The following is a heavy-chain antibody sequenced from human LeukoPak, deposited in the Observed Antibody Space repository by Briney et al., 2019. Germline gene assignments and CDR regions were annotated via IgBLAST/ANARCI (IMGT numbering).Heavy chain of an antibody. V-gene: IGHV4-31*03. CDR3: ARDLGYGDCPPGFDY. CDR1: GGSISSGGYY. J-gene: IGHJ4*02. CDR2: IYYSGST. D-gene: IGHD4-17*01. Sequence: PSETLSLTCTVSGGSISSGGYYWSWICQHPGKGLEWIGYIYYSGSTYYNPSLKSRVTISVDTSKNQFSLKLSSVTAADTAVYYCARDLGYGDCPPGFDYWGQGTLVTVSS.